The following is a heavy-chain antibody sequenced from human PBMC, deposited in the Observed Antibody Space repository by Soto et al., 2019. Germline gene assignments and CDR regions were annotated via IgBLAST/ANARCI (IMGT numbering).Heavy chain of an antibody. V-gene: IGHV1-46*02. CDR2: INPSVGST. J-gene: IGHJ4*02. Sequence: QVHLMQSGAELKKPGASVTVSCKSSTYTYNTHYIHWVRQAPGQGLEWVGVINPSVGSTNYAQKFQGRDTMTRDTSTTTFYMEVTSLTSEDTAVYYCVGGSASGVDHWGQGTLVTVSS. CDR1: TYTYNTHY. D-gene: IGHD6-6*01. CDR3: VGGSASGVDH.